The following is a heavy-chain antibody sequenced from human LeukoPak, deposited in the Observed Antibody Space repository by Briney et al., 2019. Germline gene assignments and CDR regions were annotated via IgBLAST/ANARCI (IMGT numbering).Heavy chain of an antibody. CDR2: ISAYNGST. CDR3: ARDGGYYYDSSGYPDY. V-gene: IGHV1-18*01. Sequence: ASVKVSCKASGYTFTSYGTSWVRQAPGQGLEWMGWISAYNGSTNYAQKLQGRVTMTTDTSTSTAYMELRSLRSDDTAVYYCARDGGYYYDSSGYPDYWGQGTLVTVSS. CDR1: GYTFTSYG. D-gene: IGHD3-22*01. J-gene: IGHJ4*02.